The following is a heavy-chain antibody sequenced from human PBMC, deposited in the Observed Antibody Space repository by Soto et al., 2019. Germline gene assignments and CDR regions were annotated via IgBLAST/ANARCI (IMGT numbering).Heavy chain of an antibody. J-gene: IGHJ4*02. Sequence: SVKVSCKASGFTFTSSAVQWVRQARGQRLEWIGWIVVGSGNTNYAQKFQERVTITRDMSTSTAYMELSSLRSEDTTVHYCAAGFYDFWSGYPFDYWGQGTLVTVSS. CDR1: GFTFTSSA. CDR3: AAGFYDFWSGYPFDY. CDR2: IVVGSGNT. V-gene: IGHV1-58*01. D-gene: IGHD3-3*01.